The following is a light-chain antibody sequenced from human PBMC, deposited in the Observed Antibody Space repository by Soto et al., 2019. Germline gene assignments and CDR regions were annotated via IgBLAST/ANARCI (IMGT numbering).Light chain of an antibody. V-gene: IGKV3-20*01. Sequence: EIVLTQSPGTLSLSPGERATLSCWASQSVNSNYLAWYQQKPGQPPRLLIYGASTRATGIPDRFSGSGSGTDFTLTISRLEPEDFAVYYCQQYGSSLPWTFGQGTRVEIK. CDR3: QQYGSSLPWT. CDR1: QSVNSNY. J-gene: IGKJ1*01. CDR2: GAS.